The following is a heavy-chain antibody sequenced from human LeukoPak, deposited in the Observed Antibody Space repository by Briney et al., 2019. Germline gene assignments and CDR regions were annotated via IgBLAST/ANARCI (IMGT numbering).Heavy chain of an antibody. J-gene: IGHJ3*02. Sequence: SETLSLTCTVSGGSISSYYWSWIRQPPGKGLEWIGSIYYSGSTYYNPSLKSRVTISVDTSKNQYSLKLSSVTAADTAVYYCARHRMIVDDAFDIWGQGTMVTVSS. D-gene: IGHD3-22*01. CDR2: IYYSGST. CDR3: ARHRMIVDDAFDI. CDR1: GGSISSYY. V-gene: IGHV4-39*01.